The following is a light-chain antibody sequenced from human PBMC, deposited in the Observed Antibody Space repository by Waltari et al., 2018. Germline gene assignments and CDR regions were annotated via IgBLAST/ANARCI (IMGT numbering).Light chain of an antibody. CDR3: LQYNSYPWT. CDR2: KAS. Sequence: DIQVTQSPSTLSASVGDRVTITCRASQSIVVWLAWYQQKPGKAPRLLIYKASYLESGVPSRFSGSASGTAVTLTSSSLQADDFATYYCLQYNSYPWTFGQGTTVEIK. CDR1: QSIVVW. V-gene: IGKV1-5*03. J-gene: IGKJ1*01.